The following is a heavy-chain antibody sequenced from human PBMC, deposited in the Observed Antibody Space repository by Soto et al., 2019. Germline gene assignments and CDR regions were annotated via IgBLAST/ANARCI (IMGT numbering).Heavy chain of an antibody. CDR2: IKQDGSEK. J-gene: IGHJ6*02. CDR3: ASDPLRDGYSYYYYYGTDV. V-gene: IGHV3-7*03. Sequence: GGSLRLSCAASGFTFSSYWMSWVRQAPGKGLEWVANIKQDGSEKYYVDSVKGRFTISRDNAKNSLYLQMNSLRAEDTAVYYSASDPLRDGYSYYYYYGTDVWGQGTTVTVSS. CDR1: GFTFSSYW. D-gene: IGHD2-15*01.